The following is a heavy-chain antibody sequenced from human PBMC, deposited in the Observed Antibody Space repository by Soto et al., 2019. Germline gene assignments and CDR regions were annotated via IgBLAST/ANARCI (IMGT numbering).Heavy chain of an antibody. CDR2: VQMSGTT. CDR1: GASVRSYH. Sequence: PSETLSLTCAVSGASVRSYHWSWIRQAAGKGLEWIGRVQMSGTTNYNPSLKTRVTMSLDTSKNEVSLRMTSVTAADTAVYFCAKDRSTMRWFDPWGQGILVTVSS. CDR3: AKDRSTMRWFDP. D-gene: IGHD1-1*01. V-gene: IGHV4-4*07. J-gene: IGHJ5*02.